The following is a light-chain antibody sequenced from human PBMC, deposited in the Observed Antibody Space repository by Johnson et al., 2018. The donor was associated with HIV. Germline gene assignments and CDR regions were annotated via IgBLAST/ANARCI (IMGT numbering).Light chain of an antibody. CDR3: GTWDSSLSAA. J-gene: IGLJ1*01. CDR2: ENN. CDR1: SSNIGNNY. V-gene: IGLV1-51*02. Sequence: QSVLTQPPSVSAAPGQKVTISCSGSSSNIGNNYVSWYQVLPGTAPKLLIYENNKRPSGIPDRFSGSKSGTSATLGITGLQTGDEADYYCGTWDSSLSAAFGTGTKVTVL.